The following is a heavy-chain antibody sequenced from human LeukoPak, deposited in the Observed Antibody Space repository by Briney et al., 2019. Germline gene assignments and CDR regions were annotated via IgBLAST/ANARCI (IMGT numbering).Heavy chain of an antibody. J-gene: IGHJ4*02. CDR2: INAGNGNT. CDR3: ARLGQWSTFDY. V-gene: IGHV1-3*01. CDR1: GYTFSNYA. D-gene: IGHD6-19*01. Sequence: ASVKVSCKASGYTFSNYAMHWVRQAPGQRLEWMGWINAGNGNTKYSQKFQGRVTITRDTSASTAYMELSSLRSEDTAVYYCARLGQWSTFDYWGQGTLVTVSS.